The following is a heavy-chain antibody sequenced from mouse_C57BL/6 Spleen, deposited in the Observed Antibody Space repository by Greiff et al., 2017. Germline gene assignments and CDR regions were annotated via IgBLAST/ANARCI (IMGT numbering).Heavy chain of an antibody. CDR3: TGGDPAYAMDY. CDR1: GFTFSNYW. CDR2: IRLKSDNYAT. J-gene: IGHJ4*01. V-gene: IGHV6-3*01. Sequence: EVKLMESGGGLVQPGGSMKLSCVASGFTFSNYWMNWVRQSPEKGLEWVAQIRLKSDNYATHYAESVKGRFTISRDDSKSSVYLQMNNLRAEDTGIIYCTGGDPAYAMDYWGQGTSVTVSS.